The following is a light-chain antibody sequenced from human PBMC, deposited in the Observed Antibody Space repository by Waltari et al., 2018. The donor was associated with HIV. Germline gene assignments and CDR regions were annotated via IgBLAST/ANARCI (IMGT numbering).Light chain of an antibody. CDR2: LGS. J-gene: IGKJ1*01. CDR3: MQGLQIPWT. CDR1: QSPLHTLGYNY. V-gene: IGKV2-28*01. Sequence: DIVMTQSPLSLPVTPGEPASISCRSSQSPLHTLGYNYLDWYLQKPGQSPQLLIYLGSYRASGVPDRFSGSGSGTDFTLKISRVEAEDVGVYYCMQGLQIPWTFGQGTKVEIK.